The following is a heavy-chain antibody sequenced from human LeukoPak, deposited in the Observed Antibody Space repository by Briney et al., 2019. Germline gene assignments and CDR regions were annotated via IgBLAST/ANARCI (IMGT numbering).Heavy chain of an antibody. CDR3: ARDLPPYYFDY. J-gene: IGHJ4*02. CDR1: GGIFSSYA. CDR2: IIPILGIA. Sequence: SSVKVSCKASGGIFSSYAISWVRQAPGQGLEWMGRIIPILGIANYAQKFQGRVTITADKSTSTAYMDLSSLRSEDTAAYYCARDLPPYYFDYWGQGTLVTVSS. V-gene: IGHV1-69*04.